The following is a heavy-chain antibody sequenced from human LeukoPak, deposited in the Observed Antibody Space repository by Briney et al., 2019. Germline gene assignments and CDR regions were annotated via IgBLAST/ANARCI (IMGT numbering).Heavy chain of an antibody. CDR1: GCTFSSYA. V-gene: IGHV1-69*06. Sequence: AAVTVSFKSSGCTFSSYAISWVRQPPGQGLEWMGGFLHLVGTALYEQTFQGRVTITADKSTSTAYLELSRRRSEDTAVYYCTGYCSSTSWYPVDYWGQGNLVTVSS. CDR3: TGYCSSTSWYPVDY. J-gene: IGHJ4*02. CDR2: FLHLVGTA. D-gene: IGHD2-2*01.